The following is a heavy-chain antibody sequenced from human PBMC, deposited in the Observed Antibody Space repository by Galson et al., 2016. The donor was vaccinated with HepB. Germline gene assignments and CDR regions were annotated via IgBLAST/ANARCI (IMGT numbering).Heavy chain of an antibody. CDR2: IFGRGNT. J-gene: IGHJ4*02. CDR3: AAYGGNSV. D-gene: IGHD4-23*01. V-gene: IGHV3-53*01. CDR1: GFTVSDNH. Sequence: SLRLSCAAAGFTVSDNHVTWIRQAPGKGLECVSVIFGRGNTYYADSVEGRFTISRDNARTTVYLQMNSLRTEDTSVDYCAAYGGNSVWGQGTLVTVSS.